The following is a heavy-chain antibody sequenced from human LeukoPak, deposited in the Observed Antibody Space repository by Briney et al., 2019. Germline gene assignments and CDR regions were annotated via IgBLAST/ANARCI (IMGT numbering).Heavy chain of an antibody. V-gene: IGHV3-23*01. D-gene: IGHD4-11*01. CDR1: GFTFSDYA. CDR3: AKGGHYSFFDY. Sequence: PGGSLRLSCAASGFTFSDYAMHWVRQAPRKGLEWVSTISGDGTETFYVDSVKGRFTISRDNSKNTHYLQMSSLRAEDTGIYYCAKGGHYSFFDYWGQGTLVTVSS. J-gene: IGHJ4*02. CDR2: ISGDGTET.